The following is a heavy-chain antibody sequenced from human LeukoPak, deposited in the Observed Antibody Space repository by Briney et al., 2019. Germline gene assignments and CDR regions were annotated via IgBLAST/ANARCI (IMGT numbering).Heavy chain of an antibody. CDR1: GYSFTSCW. Sequence: PGESLKISCKGSGYSFTSCWIGWVRQMPGKGLEWMGIIYPGDSDTRYSPSFQGQVTISADKSISTAYLQWSSLKASDTAMYYCARLAFCTNAVCFSNYYYSMDVWGRGTTVTVSS. CDR2: IYPGDSDT. V-gene: IGHV5-51*01. J-gene: IGHJ6*03. CDR3: ARLAFCTNAVCFSNYYYSMDV. D-gene: IGHD2-8*01.